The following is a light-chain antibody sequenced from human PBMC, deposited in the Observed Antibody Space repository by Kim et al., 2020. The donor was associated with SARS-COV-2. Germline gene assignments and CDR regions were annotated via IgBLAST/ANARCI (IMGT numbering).Light chain of an antibody. V-gene: IGLV2-11*01. CDR3: CSYAGSVFV. J-gene: IGLJ1*01. CDR2: DVS. Sequence: QSALTQPRSVSGSPGQSVTISCTGTSGDVGVYSFVSWYQHHPGKAPKLMIYDVSRRPSGVPDRFSGSKSGNMASLNISRLQADDESDYYCCSYAGSVFVFGTGTKVTVL. CDR1: SGDVGVYSF.